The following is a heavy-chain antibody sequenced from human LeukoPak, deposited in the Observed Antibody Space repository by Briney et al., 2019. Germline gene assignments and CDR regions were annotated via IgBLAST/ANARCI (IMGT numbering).Heavy chain of an antibody. CDR3: ARDRVTMVRGVPSGMDV. CDR2: IYYSGNT. J-gene: IGHJ6*04. CDR1: GGSISIYC. D-gene: IGHD3-10*01. Sequence: PSETLSLTCTVSGGSISIYCWSWIRQPPGKGLEWIGYIYYSGNTNYNPSLKSRVTIPVDTSKNQFSLKLSSVTAADTAVYYCARDRVTMVRGVPSGMDVWGKGTTVTVSS. V-gene: IGHV4-59*01.